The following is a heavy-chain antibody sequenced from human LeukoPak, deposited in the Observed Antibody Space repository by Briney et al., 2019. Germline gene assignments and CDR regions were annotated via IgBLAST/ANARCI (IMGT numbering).Heavy chain of an antibody. CDR3: XXXXXXXXXSLAX. CDR2: INWDGEST. CDR1: GLTFDDYG. J-gene: IGHJ4*02. Sequence: GGSLRLSCAVSGLTFDDYGVSWVRQAPGKGLEWVSGINWDGESTGYGDSVQGRFIISRDNAENALYLQMNGLRAEDTAVYYCXXXXXXXXXSLAXXGRGTPVTVSS. V-gene: IGHV3-20*04.